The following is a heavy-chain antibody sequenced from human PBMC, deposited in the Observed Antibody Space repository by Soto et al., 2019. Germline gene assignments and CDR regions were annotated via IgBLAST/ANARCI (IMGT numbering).Heavy chain of an antibody. CDR3: ARAGYDFWSGYSYYYYYYMDV. CDR2: INSDGSST. Sequence: GGSLRLSCAASGFTFSSYRMHWVRQAPGKGLVWVSRINSDGSSTSYADSVKGRFTISRDNAKNTLYLQMNSLRAEDTAVYYCARAGYDFWSGYSYYYYYYMDVWGKGTTVTVSS. CDR1: GFTFSSYR. J-gene: IGHJ6*03. D-gene: IGHD3-3*01. V-gene: IGHV3-74*01.